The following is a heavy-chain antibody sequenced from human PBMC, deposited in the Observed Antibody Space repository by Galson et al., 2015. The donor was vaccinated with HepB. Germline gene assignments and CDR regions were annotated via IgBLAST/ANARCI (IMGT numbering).Heavy chain of an antibody. J-gene: IGHJ4*02. Sequence: TLSLTCAVYGGSFSGYYWSWIRQPPGKGLEWIGEINHSGSTNYNPSLKSRVTISVDTSKNQFSLKLSSVTAADTAVYYCARRGIAVADFDYWGQGTLVTVSS. CDR3: ARRGIAVADFDY. CDR1: GGSFSGYY. CDR2: INHSGST. D-gene: IGHD6-19*01. V-gene: IGHV4-34*01.